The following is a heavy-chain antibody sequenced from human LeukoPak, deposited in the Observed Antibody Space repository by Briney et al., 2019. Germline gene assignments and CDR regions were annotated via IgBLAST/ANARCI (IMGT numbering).Heavy chain of an antibody. CDR1: GFTFSSYG. V-gene: IGHV3-30*18. CDR3: AKDRRSSGWYLDY. J-gene: IGHJ4*02. Sequence: PGGSLRLSCAASGFTFSSYGMHWVRQAPGKGLEWVAVISYDGSNKYYADSVKGRFTISRDNSKNTLYLQMNSPRAEDTAVYYCAKDRRSSGWYLDYWGQGTLVTVSS. D-gene: IGHD6-19*01. CDR2: ISYDGSNK.